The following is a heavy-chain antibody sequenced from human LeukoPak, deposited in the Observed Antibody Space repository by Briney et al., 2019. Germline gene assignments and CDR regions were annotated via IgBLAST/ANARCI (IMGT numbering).Heavy chain of an antibody. J-gene: IGHJ4*02. D-gene: IGHD5-12*01. Sequence: SETLSLTCTVSGGSISFYYWSWIRQPPGKGLEWIGNIYYSGITNYNPSLKSRVTISVDTSKNQFSLKLSSVTAADTALFYCARLGGGYAFFDYWDQGTLVTVSS. CDR2: IYYSGIT. CDR1: GGSISFYY. V-gene: IGHV4-59*01. CDR3: ARLGGGYAFFDY.